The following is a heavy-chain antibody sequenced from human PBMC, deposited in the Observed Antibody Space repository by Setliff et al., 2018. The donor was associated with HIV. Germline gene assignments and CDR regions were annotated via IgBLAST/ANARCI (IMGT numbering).Heavy chain of an antibody. J-gene: IGHJ5*01. CDR1: GGSFKEYD. V-gene: IGHV4-34*01. CDR2: INHSGIT. D-gene: IGHD3-16*01. Sequence: SENLSLPCTVYGGSFKEYDWNWIRQIPGKGLEWIGDINHSGITNYNEARKRRLRISVDTSKTQFSLSLNSVTAADTAVYYCARAYRDNVWGSWRQISRWFDSWGQGNLVTVSS. CDR3: ARAYRDNVWGSWRQISRWFDS.